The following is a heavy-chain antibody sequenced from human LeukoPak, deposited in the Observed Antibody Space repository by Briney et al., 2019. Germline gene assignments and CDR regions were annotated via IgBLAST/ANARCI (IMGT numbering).Heavy chain of an antibody. Sequence: GGSLRLSCAASGFTFSSYGMHWVRQAPGKGLEWVAVIWYDGSNKYYADSVKGRFTISRDNSKNTLYLQMNSLRAEDTAVYYCARGSGPSLWSLDYWGQGTLVTVSS. CDR1: GFTFSSYG. CDR2: IWYDGSNK. V-gene: IGHV3-33*01. CDR3: ARGSGPSLWSLDY. J-gene: IGHJ4*02. D-gene: IGHD3-16*02.